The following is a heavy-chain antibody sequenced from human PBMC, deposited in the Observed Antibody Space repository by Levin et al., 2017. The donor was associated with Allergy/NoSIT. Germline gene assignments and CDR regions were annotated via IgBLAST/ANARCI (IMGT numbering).Heavy chain of an antibody. J-gene: IGHJ2*01. Sequence: SETLSLTCAVSGGSISSGGYSWSWIRQPPGKGLEWIGYIYHSGSTYYNPSLKSRVTISLDRSKNHFSLKLNSVTAADTAMYYCARDHCDSTSCYPWYFDFWGRGTLVTVSS. V-gene: IGHV4-30-2*01. CDR3: ARDHCDSTSCYPWYFDF. CDR1: GGSISSGGYS. D-gene: IGHD2-2*01. CDR2: IYHSGST.